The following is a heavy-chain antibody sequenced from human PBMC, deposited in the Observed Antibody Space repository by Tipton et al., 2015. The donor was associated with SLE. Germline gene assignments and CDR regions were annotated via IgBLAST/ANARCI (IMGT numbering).Heavy chain of an antibody. CDR3: ARDYGYCSGGSCYYFDY. J-gene: IGHJ4*02. Sequence: SLRLSCAASGFTFSSYAMSWVRQAPGKGLEWVSAISGSGGSAYYADSVKGRFTISRDNSKNTLYLQMNSLRAEDTAVYYCARDYGYCSGGSCYYFDYWGQGTLVTVSS. CDR2: ISGSGGSA. V-gene: IGHV3-23*01. D-gene: IGHD2-15*01. CDR1: GFTFSSYA.